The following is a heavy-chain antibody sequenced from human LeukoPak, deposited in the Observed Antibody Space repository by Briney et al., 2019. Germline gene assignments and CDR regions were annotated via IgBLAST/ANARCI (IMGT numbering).Heavy chain of an antibody. V-gene: IGHV3-74*01. CDR3: ARDMGPYGGSPGAS. CDR1: GFTFSGYW. D-gene: IGHD4-23*01. J-gene: IGHJ5*02. CDR2: VATGGTGP. Sequence: GRSLRLSCAASGFTFSGYWMHWVRHAPGKGLGWVSRVATGGTGPSYADSVKGRFTISRDNAKNTLYLQMNSLSAEDTAVYFCARDMGPYGGSPGASWGQGTLVTVSS.